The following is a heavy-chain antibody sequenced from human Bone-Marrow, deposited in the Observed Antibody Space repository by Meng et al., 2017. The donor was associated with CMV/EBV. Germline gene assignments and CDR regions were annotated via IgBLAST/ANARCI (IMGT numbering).Heavy chain of an antibody. CDR2: INHSGST. V-gene: IGHV4-34*01. J-gene: IGHJ5*02. CDR3: ARCPLLWFGELLPRFDP. CDR1: GSFGGYY. D-gene: IGHD3-10*01. Sequence: GSFGGYYWGWIRQPPGKGLEWIGEINHSGSTTYNPSLKSRVTISVDTSKNQFSLKLSSVTAADTAVYYCARCPLLWFGELLPRFDPWGQGTLVTVSS.